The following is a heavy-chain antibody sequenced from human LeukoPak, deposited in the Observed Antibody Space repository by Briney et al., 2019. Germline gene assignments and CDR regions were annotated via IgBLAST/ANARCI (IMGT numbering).Heavy chain of an antibody. J-gene: IGHJ4*02. D-gene: IGHD3-10*01. CDR3: ARYASGSNAPFDY. CDR1: GFTFSNYA. CDR2: ISGSDGRT. Sequence: PGGSLRLSCAASGFTFSNYAMCWVRQAPGTGLEWVSGISGSDGRTYYADSVKGRFTISRDNSGNTLFLQMNSLRAEDTAVYYCARYASGSNAPFDYWGQGTQVTVSS. V-gene: IGHV3-23*01.